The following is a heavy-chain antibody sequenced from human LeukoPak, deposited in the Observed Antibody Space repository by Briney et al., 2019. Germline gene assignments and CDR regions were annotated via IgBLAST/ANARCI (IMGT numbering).Heavy chain of an antibody. CDR3: AQFIPSLEYFHH. D-gene: IGHD3-16*01. J-gene: IGHJ1*01. Sequence: SGPTLVKPTQTLTLTCTFSGFSLSASGVGVGWIRQPPGETLDWLALIYWNDDKRYTPSLKSRLTITKDTSKNQVVLTMTNLDPVDTAPYYCAQFIPSLEYFHHWGQGTLVAVSS. CDR1: GFSLSASGVG. CDR2: IYWNDDK. V-gene: IGHV2-5*01.